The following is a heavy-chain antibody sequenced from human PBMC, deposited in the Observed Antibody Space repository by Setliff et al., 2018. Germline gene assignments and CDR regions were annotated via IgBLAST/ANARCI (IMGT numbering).Heavy chain of an antibody. CDR2: VHPDGST. Sequence: PSETLSLTCTVSGGSLSADYYWSWIRQPAGKGLEWIGHVHPDGSTNYNPSLKSRVTISVDTSKNQFSLKLSSVTAADTAVYYCSRGPSKVQFDTWGRGIPVTVSS. J-gene: IGHJ5*02. V-gene: IGHV4-4*08. CDR3: SRGPSKVQFDT. CDR1: GGSLSADYY. D-gene: IGHD4-4*01.